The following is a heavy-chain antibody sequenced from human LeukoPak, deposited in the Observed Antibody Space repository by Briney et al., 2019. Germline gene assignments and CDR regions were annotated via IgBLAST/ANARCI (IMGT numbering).Heavy chain of an antibody. J-gene: IGHJ4*02. CDR2: INRSGST. Sequence: SETLSLTCAGYGGSFSGYYWSWIRQPPGKGLEWIGEINRSGSTNYNPSLKSRVTISVDTSKNQFSLKLSSVTAADPAVYYCARAFPPNYDILTGGGYFDYWGQGTLVTVSS. CDR3: ARAFPPNYDILTGGGYFDY. V-gene: IGHV4-34*01. CDR1: GGSFSGYY. D-gene: IGHD3-9*01.